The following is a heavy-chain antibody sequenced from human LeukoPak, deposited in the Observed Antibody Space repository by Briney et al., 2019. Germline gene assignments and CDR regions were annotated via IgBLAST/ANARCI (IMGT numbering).Heavy chain of an antibody. V-gene: IGHV3-66*01. CDR2: IYSGGST. Sequence: GGSLRLSCAASGFTVSSNYMSWVRQAPGKGLEWVSVIYSGGSTYYADSVKGRFTISRDNSKNTLYLQMNSLRAEDTAVYYCARGLYCSGGSCFAYWGQGTLVTVSS. CDR3: ARGLYCSGGSCFAY. CDR1: GFTVSSNY. J-gene: IGHJ4*02. D-gene: IGHD2-15*01.